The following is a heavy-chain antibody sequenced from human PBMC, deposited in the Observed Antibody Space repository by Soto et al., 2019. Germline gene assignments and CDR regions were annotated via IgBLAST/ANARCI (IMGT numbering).Heavy chain of an antibody. D-gene: IGHD6-13*01. Sequence: GGSLRLSCAASGFTLSSHWMSWVRQAPGKGLEWVANINPDGSDKHYVDSVKGRFTISRDNAKNSLYLQMNSLRAEDTALYYCARDYAGAAAGIDYWGQGTLVTVSS. V-gene: IGHV3-7*01. CDR3: ARDYAGAAAGIDY. CDR1: GFTLSSHW. J-gene: IGHJ4*02. CDR2: INPDGSDK.